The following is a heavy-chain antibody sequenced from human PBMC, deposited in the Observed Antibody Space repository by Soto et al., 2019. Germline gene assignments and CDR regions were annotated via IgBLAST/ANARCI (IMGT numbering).Heavy chain of an antibody. Sequence: GGSLRLSCAASGFTFSSYWMHWVRQAPGKGLVWVSRINSDGSSTSYADSVKGRFTISRDNAKNTLYLQMNSLRAEDTAVYYCARDREYSSSWGPERPSYGMDVWGQGTTVTVSS. CDR1: GFTFSSYW. J-gene: IGHJ6*02. CDR3: ARDREYSSSWGPERPSYGMDV. D-gene: IGHD6-13*01. CDR2: INSDGSST. V-gene: IGHV3-74*01.